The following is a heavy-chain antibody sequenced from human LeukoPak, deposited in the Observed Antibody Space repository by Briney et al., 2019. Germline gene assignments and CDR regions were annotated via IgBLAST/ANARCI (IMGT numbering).Heavy chain of an antibody. CDR1: GGSISGDIYY. Sequence: PSETLSLTCSVSGGSISGDIYYWGWIRQPAGKGLEWIGRIYTSGSTNYNPSLKSRVTMSVDTSKNQFSLKLSSVTAADTAVYYCARDGIVGANWFDPWGQGTLVTVSS. V-gene: IGHV4-61*02. J-gene: IGHJ5*02. CDR3: ARDGIVGANWFDP. D-gene: IGHD1-26*01. CDR2: IYTSGST.